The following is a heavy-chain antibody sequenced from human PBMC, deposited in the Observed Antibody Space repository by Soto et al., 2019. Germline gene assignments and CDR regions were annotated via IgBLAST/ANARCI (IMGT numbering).Heavy chain of an antibody. CDR3: ARKILGSTSRPNYWYFDV. V-gene: IGHV3-23*01. Sequence: EVQLLESGGGLVQPGGSLRLSCAGSGFTFINYAMNWVRQVPGKGLEGVSSISGGGDAAFFPDSVRGRFTISRDNSKNTVTLQMNSLGVDDTAVYYCARKILGSTSRPNYWYFDVWGRGTLVTVSS. D-gene: IGHD3-16*01. CDR2: ISGGGDAA. CDR1: GFTFINYA. J-gene: IGHJ2*01.